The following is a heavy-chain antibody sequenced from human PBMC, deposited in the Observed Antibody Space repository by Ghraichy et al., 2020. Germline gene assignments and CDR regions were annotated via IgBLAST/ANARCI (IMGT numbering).Heavy chain of an antibody. CDR2: ITSTSNSI. D-gene: IGHD1-26*01. Sequence: GALRLSCAASGFIFSTYNMNWVRQAPGKGLEWVSSITSTSNSIYYADPVKGRFTMSRDNAKNSLYLQMSSLRAEDTAIYYCVRPYSGRYSFASWGQGTLVTVSS. CDR3: VRPYSGRYSFAS. CDR1: GFIFSTYN. J-gene: IGHJ4*02. V-gene: IGHV3-21*01.